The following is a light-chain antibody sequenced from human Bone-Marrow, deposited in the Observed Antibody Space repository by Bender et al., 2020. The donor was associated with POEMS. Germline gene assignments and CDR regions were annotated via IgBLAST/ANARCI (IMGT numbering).Light chain of an antibody. V-gene: IGLV3-1*01. CDR1: KLGDKY. Sequence: SYELTQPPSVSVSPGQTASVTCSGDKLGDKYVCWYQQKPGQSPVLVMYQDTKRPSGIPERFSGSNSGNTATLTISGTQAIDEADYYCQAWDSSTVVFGGGTKLTVL. CDR2: QDT. J-gene: IGLJ2*01. CDR3: QAWDSSTVV.